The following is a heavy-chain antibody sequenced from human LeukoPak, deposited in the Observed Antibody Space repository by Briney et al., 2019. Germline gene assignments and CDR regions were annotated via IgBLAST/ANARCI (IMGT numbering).Heavy chain of an antibody. CDR2: IIPIFGTA. CDR1: GGTFSIYA. V-gene: IGHV1-69*06. CDR3: ARGSGYYYYYGMDV. J-gene: IGHJ6*04. Sequence: ASVKVSCKASGGTFSIYAISWVRQAPGQGLERMGGIIPIFGTANYAQKFQGRVTITSDKSTSTAYMELSSLRSEDTAVYYCARGSGYYYYYGMDVWGKGTTVTVSS.